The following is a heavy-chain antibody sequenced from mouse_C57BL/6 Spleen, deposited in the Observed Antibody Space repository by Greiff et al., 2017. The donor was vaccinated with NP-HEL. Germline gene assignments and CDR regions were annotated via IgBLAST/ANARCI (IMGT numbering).Heavy chain of an antibody. Sequence: QVQLQQPGTELVKPGASVKLSCKASGYTFTSYWMHWVKQRPGQGLEWIGNINPSNGGTNYNEKFKSKATLTVDKSSSTAYMQLSSLTSEDSAVYYGARWGYYGSNPYYFDYWGQGTTLTVSS. V-gene: IGHV1-53*01. D-gene: IGHD1-1*01. CDR1: GYTFTSYW. CDR3: ARWGYYGSNPYYFDY. J-gene: IGHJ2*01. CDR2: INPSNGGT.